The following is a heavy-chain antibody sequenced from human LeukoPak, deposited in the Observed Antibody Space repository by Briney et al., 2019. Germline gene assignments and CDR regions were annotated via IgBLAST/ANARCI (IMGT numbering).Heavy chain of an antibody. CDR2: INTGTGNP. CDR3: AREILRFDF. V-gene: IGHV7-4-1*02. Sequence: ASVKVSCKASGYTFTDYAMSWVRQAPGQGLESMGWINTGTGNPTYAQDFTGRFVFSVDPSVSTVYLHINSLKAEDTAIYYCAREILRFDFWGQGTMVTVSS. CDR1: GYTFTDYA. J-gene: IGHJ3*01.